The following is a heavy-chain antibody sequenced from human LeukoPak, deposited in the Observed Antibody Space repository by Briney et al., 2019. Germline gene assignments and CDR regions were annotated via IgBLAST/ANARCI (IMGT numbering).Heavy chain of an antibody. CDR2: IYYSGST. V-gene: IGHV4-59*01. J-gene: IGHJ4*02. CDR1: GGSISSYY. CDR3: AREQPRGGFDY. D-gene: IGHD3-10*01. Sequence: SETLSLTCTVSGGSISSYYWSWVRQPPGKGLEWIGYIYYSGSTNYNPSLESRVTISVDTSKNQSSLKLSSVTAADTAVYYCAREQPRGGFDYWGQGTLVTVSS.